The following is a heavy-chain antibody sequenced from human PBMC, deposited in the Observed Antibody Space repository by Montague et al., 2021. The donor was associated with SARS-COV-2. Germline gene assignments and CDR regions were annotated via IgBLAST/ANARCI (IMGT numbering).Heavy chain of an antibody. J-gene: IGHJ6*02. CDR1: GGSISSSSYY. CDR2: IYYSGST. CDR3: ARVGRQQLVRLSGMDV. D-gene: IGHD6-13*01. Sequence: SETLSLTCTVSGGSISSSSYYWGWIRQPPGKGLEWIGSIYYSGSTYYNPSLQSRVTISVDTSKSQFSLKLSSVTAADTAVYYCARVGRQQLVRLSGMDVWGQGTTVTVSS. V-gene: IGHV4-39*07.